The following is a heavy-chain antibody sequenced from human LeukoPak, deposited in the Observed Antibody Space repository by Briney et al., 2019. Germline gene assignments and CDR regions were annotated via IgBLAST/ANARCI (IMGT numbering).Heavy chain of an antibody. D-gene: IGHD3-10*01. Sequence: SVKVSCKASGGTFSSYAISWVRQAPGQGLEWMGGIIPIFGTANYAQKFQGRVTITTDESTSTAYMELSSLRSEDTAVYYCARSLYGSGSYYNVLYYYYMDVWGKGTTVNVSS. J-gene: IGHJ6*03. CDR2: IIPIFGTA. CDR3: ARSLYGSGSYYNVLYYYYMDV. V-gene: IGHV1-69*05. CDR1: GGTFSSYA.